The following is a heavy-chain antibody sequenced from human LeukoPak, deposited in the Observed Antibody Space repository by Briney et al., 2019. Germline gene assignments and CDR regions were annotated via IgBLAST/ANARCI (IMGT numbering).Heavy chain of an antibody. CDR1: GGSISSYY. D-gene: IGHD3-22*01. V-gene: IGHV4-4*09. Sequence: SETLSLTCTVSGGSISSYYWSWIRQPPGKGLEWIGYIYTSGSTNYNPSLKGRVTISVDTSKNQFSLKLSSVTAADTAVYYCARPLGYDSSGYYHDAFDIWGQGTMVAVSS. CDR2: IYTSGST. CDR3: ARPLGYDSSGYYHDAFDI. J-gene: IGHJ3*02.